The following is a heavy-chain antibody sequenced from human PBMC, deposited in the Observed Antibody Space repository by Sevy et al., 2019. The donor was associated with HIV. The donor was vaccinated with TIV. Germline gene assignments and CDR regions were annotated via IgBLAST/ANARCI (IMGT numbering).Heavy chain of an antibody. CDR1: GYTFTGYY. CDR2: INPNSGGT. J-gene: IGHJ4*02. V-gene: IGHV1-2*06. Sequence: GPVKVSCKASGYTFTGYYMHWVRQAPGQGLEWMGRINPNSGGTNYAQKFQGRVTMTRDTSISTAYMELSRLRSDDTAVYYCARVSGVVVPAADGFDYWGQGTQVTVSS. CDR3: ARVSGVVVPAADGFDY. D-gene: IGHD2-2*01.